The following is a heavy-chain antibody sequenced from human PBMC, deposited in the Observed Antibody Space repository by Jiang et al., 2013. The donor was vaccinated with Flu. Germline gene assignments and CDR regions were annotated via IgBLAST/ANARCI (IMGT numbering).Heavy chain of an antibody. J-gene: IGHJ6*02. V-gene: IGHV3-30*18. Sequence: RLSCVASGFTFSSCGMHWVRQAPGKGLEWVAVISYYGSTKYYADSVKGRFTISRDNSKNTLYLQMNSLRAEDTAVYYCAKDLGGIVGATGDYYYGLDVWGLGTTVTVSS. CDR2: ISYYGSTK. CDR1: GFTFSSCG. CDR3: AKDLGGIVGATGDYYYGLDV. D-gene: IGHD1-26*01.